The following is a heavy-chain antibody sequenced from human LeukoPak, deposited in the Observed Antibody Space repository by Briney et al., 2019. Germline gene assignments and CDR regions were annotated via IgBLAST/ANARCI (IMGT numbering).Heavy chain of an antibody. CDR2: ISAYNGNT. J-gene: IGHJ6*02. Sequence: ASVKVSCKASGYTFTSYGISWVRQAPGQGLEWMGWISAYNGNTNYAQKLQGRATMTTDTSTSTAYMELRSLRSDDTAVYYCARDRRRPGYSCMDVWGQGTTVTVSS. CDR3: ARDRRRPGYSCMDV. CDR1: GYTFTSYG. V-gene: IGHV1-18*01. D-gene: IGHD6-13*01.